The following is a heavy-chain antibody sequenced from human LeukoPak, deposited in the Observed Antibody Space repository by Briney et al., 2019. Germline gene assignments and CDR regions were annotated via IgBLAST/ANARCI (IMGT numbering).Heavy chain of an antibody. J-gene: IGHJ4*02. CDR3: AKDRGTIPY. D-gene: IGHD1-1*01. CDR2: ISNSGGAT. V-gene: IGHV3-23*01. CDR1: GFTFSTYG. Sequence: PGGSLRLSCAASGFTFSTYGMSWVRQAPGKGLEWVSAISNSGGATCYADSVKGRFTISRDNSENTVYLQMNSLRAEDTAVYYCAKDRGTIPYWGQRTLVTVSS.